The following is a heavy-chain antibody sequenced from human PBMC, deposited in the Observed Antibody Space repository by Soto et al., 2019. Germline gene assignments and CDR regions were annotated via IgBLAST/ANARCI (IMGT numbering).Heavy chain of an antibody. CDR1: GFTFSSYG. J-gene: IGHJ4*02. CDR2: ISYDGSNK. CDR3: AKSQLGYGDYRWGIESVFDY. V-gene: IGHV3-30*18. Sequence: GGSLRLSCAASGFTFSSYGMHWVRQAPGKGLEWVAVISYDGSNKYYADSVKGRFTISRDNSKNTLYLQMNSLRAEDTAVYYCAKSQLGYGDYRWGIESVFDYWGQGTLVTVSS. D-gene: IGHD4-17*01.